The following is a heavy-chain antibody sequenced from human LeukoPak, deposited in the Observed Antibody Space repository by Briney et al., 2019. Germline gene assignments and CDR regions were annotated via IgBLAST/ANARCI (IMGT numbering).Heavy chain of an antibody. Sequence: GGSLRLSCAASGFTVNSYYMSWVRQAPGKGLEWVSIIYSDGSTYSADSVKGRFTISRDNSRNTLYLQMNSLRAEDTAVYYCARVTRRYAFDIWGQGTMVTVSS. V-gene: IGHV3-66*01. CDR3: ARVTRRYAFDI. CDR2: IYSDGST. CDR1: GFTVNSYY. J-gene: IGHJ3*02.